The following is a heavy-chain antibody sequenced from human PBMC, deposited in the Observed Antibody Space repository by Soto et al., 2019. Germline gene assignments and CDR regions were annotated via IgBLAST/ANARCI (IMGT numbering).Heavy chain of an antibody. CDR2: INPKTGDT. CDR1: GYIFTDSH. J-gene: IGHJ4*02. Sequence: QVQLVQSGTEVKKPGASVKVSCKASGYIFTDSHIHWVRQASGQGLEWLGWINPKTGDTHYSQKFQGSIILTRDTFISRAYMELTNMTSDDTAVYYCERDPPRFFTSSPEGAGLWGQGTLVAVSS. CDR3: ERDPPRFFTSSPEGAGL. V-gene: IGHV1-2*02. D-gene: IGHD6-6*01.